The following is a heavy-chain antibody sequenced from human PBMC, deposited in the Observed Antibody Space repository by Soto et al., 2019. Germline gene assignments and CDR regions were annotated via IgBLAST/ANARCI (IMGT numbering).Heavy chain of an antibody. D-gene: IGHD3-22*01. CDR1: GGSISHVYYY. J-gene: IGHJ4*02. CDR2: IYNGGST. Sequence: SETLSLTCAVSGGSISHVYYYWSWIRQLPDKGLEWIGHIYNGGSTYYNPSLKSRVTISVDTSKNQFSLMLSSVTAADTAVYYCARHGMDYYDSSGYYYSPYYFDYWGQGTLVTVS. V-gene: IGHV4-39*01. CDR3: ARHGMDYYDSSGYYYSPYYFDY.